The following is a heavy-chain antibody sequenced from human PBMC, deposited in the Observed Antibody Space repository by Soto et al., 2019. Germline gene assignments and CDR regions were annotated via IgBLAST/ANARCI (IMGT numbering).Heavy chain of an antibody. CDR1: GFTFSSYW. D-gene: IGHD3-3*01. CDR2: IKQDGSEK. CDR3: AREGYDFWSGYYYYYYGMDV. J-gene: IGHJ6*02. Sequence: PVGSLRLPCAASGFTFSSYWMSWVRQAPGKGLEWVANIKQDGSEKYYVDSVKGRFTISRDNAKNSLYLQMNSLRAEDTAVYYCAREGYDFWSGYYYYYYGMDVWGQGTTVTVSS. V-gene: IGHV3-7*01.